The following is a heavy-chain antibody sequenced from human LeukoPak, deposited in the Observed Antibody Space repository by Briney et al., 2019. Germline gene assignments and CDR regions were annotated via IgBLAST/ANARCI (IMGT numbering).Heavy chain of an antibody. CDR3: AREVWGPEY. J-gene: IGHJ4*02. CDR1: GFTFTKYW. Sequence: GGSLRLSCAASGFTFTKYWMTWVRQAPGKGLEWVGNIKQDGSDKSYMDSVKGRFTISRDNTKNSVYLQMSSLRAEDTAVYYCAREVWGPEYWGQGTLVTVSS. D-gene: IGHD1-14*01. CDR2: IKQDGSDK. V-gene: IGHV3-7*01.